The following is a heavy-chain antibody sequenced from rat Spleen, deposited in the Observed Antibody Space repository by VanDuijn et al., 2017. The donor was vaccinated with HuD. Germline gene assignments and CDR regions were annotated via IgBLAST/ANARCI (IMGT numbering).Heavy chain of an antibody. CDR2: ISYSGST. CDR1: GYSITSNY. J-gene: IGHJ3*01. CDR3: ARTVYSTDYYYVPFAS. V-gene: IGHV3-1*01. D-gene: IGHD1-6*01. Sequence: EVQLQESGPGLVKPSQSLSLTCSVTGYSITSNYWGWIRKFPGNKMEWIGHISYSGSTSYNPALKSRISITRDTSKNQFFLQLNSVTSEDTATYYCARTVYSTDYYYVPFASWGQGTLVTVSS.